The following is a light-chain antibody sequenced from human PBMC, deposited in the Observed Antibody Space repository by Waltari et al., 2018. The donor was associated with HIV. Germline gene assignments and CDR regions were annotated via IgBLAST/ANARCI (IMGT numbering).Light chain of an antibody. CDR2: QAS. CDR1: QSILHW. J-gene: IGKJ1*01. Sequence: DIQMTQSPSPLSASVGDRVTITCRASQSILHWLAWYQQKPGQAPKLLIYQASSLEWGVPSRFSARGSGTEFTLTISSLQPDDFATYFCQEYKTYSGTFGQGTKVEIK. V-gene: IGKV1-5*03. CDR3: QEYKTYSGT.